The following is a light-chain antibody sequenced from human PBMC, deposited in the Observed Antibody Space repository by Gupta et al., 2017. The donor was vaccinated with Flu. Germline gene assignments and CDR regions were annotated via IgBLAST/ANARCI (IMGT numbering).Light chain of an antibody. CDR1: SSNIGAGYD. J-gene: IGLJ2*01. Sequence: HSVLTQPPSLSGAPGQTGTISCTGSSSNIGAGYDVHWYQQLPGTAPKLLIHGNNNRPSGVPDRFSGSKSGTSASLAITGLQAEDEADYYCQSFDTGRGGFVIFGGGTKGTVL. CDR2: GNN. CDR3: QSFDTGRGGFVI. V-gene: IGLV1-40*01.